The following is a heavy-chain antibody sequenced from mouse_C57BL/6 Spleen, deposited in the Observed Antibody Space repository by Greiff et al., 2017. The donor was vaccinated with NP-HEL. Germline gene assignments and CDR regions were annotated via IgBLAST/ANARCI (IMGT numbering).Heavy chain of an antibody. Sequence: QVHVKQSGAELVRPGTSVKVSCKASGYAFTNYLIEWVKQRPGQGLEWIGVINPGSGGTNYNEKFKGKATLTADKSSSTAYMQLSSLTSEDSAVYFCARRNYYGSSYLWYFDVWGTGTTVTVSS. V-gene: IGHV1-54*01. J-gene: IGHJ1*03. CDR1: GYAFTNYL. CDR2: INPGSGGT. D-gene: IGHD1-1*01. CDR3: ARRNYYGSSYLWYFDV.